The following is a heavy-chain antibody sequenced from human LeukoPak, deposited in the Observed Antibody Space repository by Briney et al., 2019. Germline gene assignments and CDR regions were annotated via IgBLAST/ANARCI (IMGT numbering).Heavy chain of an antibody. Sequence: GGSLRLSCAASGFTFSSYAMHWVRQAPGKGLEWVAVISYDGSNKYYADSVKGRFTISRDNSKNTLYLQMNSLRAEDTTVYYCARGSTYYDSSGQVPFDYWGQGTLVTVSS. CDR1: GFTFSSYA. V-gene: IGHV3-30-3*01. CDR3: ARGSTYYDSSGQVPFDY. J-gene: IGHJ4*02. CDR2: ISYDGSNK. D-gene: IGHD3-22*01.